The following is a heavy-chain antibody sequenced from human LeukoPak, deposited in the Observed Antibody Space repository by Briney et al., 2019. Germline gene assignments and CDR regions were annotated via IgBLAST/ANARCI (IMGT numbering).Heavy chain of an antibody. V-gene: IGHV1-69*04. CDR1: GGTFSSYA. J-gene: IGHJ6*02. Sequence: SVKVSCKASGGTFSSYAISWVRQAPGQGLEWMGRVIPILGIANYAQKFQGRVTITADKSTSTAYMELSSLRAEDTALYYCAKGGFLEWFPPPTTRYGMDVWGQGTTVTVSS. CDR3: AKGGFLEWFPPPTTRYGMDV. CDR2: VIPILGIA. D-gene: IGHD3-3*01.